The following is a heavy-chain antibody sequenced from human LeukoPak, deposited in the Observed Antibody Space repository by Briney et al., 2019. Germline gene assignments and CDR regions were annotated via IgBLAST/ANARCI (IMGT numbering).Heavy chain of an antibody. CDR1: GYTFTSYD. CDR2: MNPNSGNT. D-gene: IGHD6-19*01. Sequence: ASVKVSCKASGYTFTSYDINWVRQATGQGLEWMGWMNPNSGNTGYAQKFQGRVTITRNTSISTAYMELSSLRAEDTAVYYCARVWAIAVAAYYYMDVWGKGTTVTISS. V-gene: IGHV1-8*03. J-gene: IGHJ6*03. CDR3: ARVWAIAVAAYYYMDV.